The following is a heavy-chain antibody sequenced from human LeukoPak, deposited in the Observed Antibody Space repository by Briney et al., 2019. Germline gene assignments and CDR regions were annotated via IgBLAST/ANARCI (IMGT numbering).Heavy chain of an antibody. D-gene: IGHD3-16*02. CDR1: DYSISSGYY. J-gene: IGHJ4*02. CDR3: ARYVWGSYPTFEDY. V-gene: IGHV4-38-2*01. CDR2: IYHSGST. Sequence: PSDTLSLTCAVSDYSISSGYYWGWTRQPPGKGLEWIGSIYHSGSTYYNPSLKSRVTISVDTSRDHFSLKLSSVTAADTAVYYCARYVWGSYPTFEDYWGQGTLVTVSS.